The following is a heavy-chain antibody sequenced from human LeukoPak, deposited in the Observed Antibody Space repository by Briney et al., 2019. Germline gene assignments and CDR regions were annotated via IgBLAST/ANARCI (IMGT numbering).Heavy chain of an antibody. V-gene: IGHV3-11*05. Sequence: GRVTISRDNAKKSLYLQMTSLRAEDTAVYYCARDPGGYSYGYYFDNWGQGTTVTVSS. D-gene: IGHD5-18*01. J-gene: IGHJ4*02. CDR3: ARDPGGYSYGYYFDN.